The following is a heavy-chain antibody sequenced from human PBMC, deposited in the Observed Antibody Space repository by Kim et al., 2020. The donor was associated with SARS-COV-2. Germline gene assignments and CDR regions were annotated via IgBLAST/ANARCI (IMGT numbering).Heavy chain of an antibody. V-gene: IGHV3-7*01. CDR2: IKQDGSEN. D-gene: IGHD2-2*01. J-gene: IGHJ4*02. Sequence: GGSLRLSCAASGFTFSSYWMSWVRQAPGKGLEWVANIKQDGSENYYVDSVKGRFTISRDNAKNSLYLQMNSLRAEDTAVYYCARGYCSSTSCYYGQQLPDHWGQGTLVTVSS. CDR1: GFTFSSYW. CDR3: ARGYCSSTSCYYGQQLPDH.